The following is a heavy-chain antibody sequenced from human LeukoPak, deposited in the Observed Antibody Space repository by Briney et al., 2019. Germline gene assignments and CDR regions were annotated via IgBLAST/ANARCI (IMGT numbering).Heavy chain of an antibody. CDR2: ISSSSSYI. V-gene: IGHV3-21*01. Sequence: GGSLILSCAASGFTFSSYSMNWVRQAPGKGLEWVSSISSSSSYIYYADSVKGRFTISRDKAKNSLYLQMNSLRAEDTAVYYCAREGGYSYGWYFDYWGQGTLVTVSS. J-gene: IGHJ4*02. CDR1: GFTFSSYS. CDR3: AREGGYSYGWYFDY. D-gene: IGHD5-18*01.